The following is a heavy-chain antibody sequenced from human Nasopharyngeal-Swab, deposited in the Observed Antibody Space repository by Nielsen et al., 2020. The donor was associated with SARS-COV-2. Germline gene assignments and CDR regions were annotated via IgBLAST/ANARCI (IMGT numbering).Heavy chain of an antibody. D-gene: IGHD4-11*01. CDR1: GGSISSYY. CDR3: ARNDYTGSSWFDP. Sequence: SETLSLTCTVSGGSISSYYWSWIRQPPGKGLEWIGSIYYSGSTYYNPSLKGRVTISVDTSKNQFSLKLSSVTAADTAVYYCARNDYTGSSWFDPWGQGTLVTVSS. V-gene: IGHV4-59*05. CDR2: IYYSGST. J-gene: IGHJ5*02.